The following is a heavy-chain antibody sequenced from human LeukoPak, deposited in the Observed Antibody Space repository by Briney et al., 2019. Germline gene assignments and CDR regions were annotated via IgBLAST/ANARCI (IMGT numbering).Heavy chain of an antibody. Sequence: GGSLRLSCAGSGFTFGGYGIHWFRQTPGKGLEWVAVIAYDGSRAFYADSVKGRFTISRDNSKNTMSVQMDDLRAEDTAVYYCTRYNNDHFDYWGQETLVTASS. CDR3: TRYNNDHFDY. J-gene: IGHJ4*02. CDR2: IAYDGSRA. V-gene: IGHV3-33*01. D-gene: IGHD1-14*01. CDR1: GFTFGGYG.